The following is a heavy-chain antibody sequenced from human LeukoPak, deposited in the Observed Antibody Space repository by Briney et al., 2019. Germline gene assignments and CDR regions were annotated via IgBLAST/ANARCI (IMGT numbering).Heavy chain of an antibody. V-gene: IGHV3-23*01. CDR3: AKRGKGILWFGELLNPHFDY. J-gene: IGHJ4*02. D-gene: IGHD3-10*01. CDR1: GFTFSSYA. CDR2: ISGSGGST. Sequence: GGSLRLSCAASGFTFSSYAMSWVRQAPGKGLEWVSAISGSGGSTYYADSVKGRFTISRDNSKNTLYLQMNSLRAEDTAVYYCAKRGKGILWFGELLNPHFDYWGQGTLVTVSS.